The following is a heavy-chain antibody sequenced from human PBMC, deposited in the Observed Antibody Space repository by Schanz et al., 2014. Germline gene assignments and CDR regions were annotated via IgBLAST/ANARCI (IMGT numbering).Heavy chain of an antibody. D-gene: IGHD2-2*01. V-gene: IGHV3-23*04. J-gene: IGHJ6*04. CDR2: ISPTGSST. CDR1: GFTFTTYA. CDR3: AKDLSSLIQGDV. Sequence: EVQLVESGGGVVRPGGSLRLSCAASGFTFTTYAMTWVRQAPGKGLEWVSNISPTGSSTYYADSVKGRFTISRDNSKNTLYLQMNSLRAEDTAIYFCAKDLSSLIQGDVWGKGTTVTVSS.